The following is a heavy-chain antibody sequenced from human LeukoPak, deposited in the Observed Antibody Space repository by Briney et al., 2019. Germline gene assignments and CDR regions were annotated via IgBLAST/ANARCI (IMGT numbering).Heavy chain of an antibody. V-gene: IGHV1-46*01. Sequence: ASVKVSCKASGYTFTSYYMHWVRQAPGQGLEWMGIINPSGGSTSYAQKFQGRVTMTRDTSTSTVYMELSSLRSEDTAVYYCARDLATENYDIPANWFDPWGQGTLVTVSS. CDR3: ARDLATENYDIPANWFDP. CDR1: GYTFTSYY. CDR2: INPSGGST. D-gene: IGHD3-9*01. J-gene: IGHJ5*02.